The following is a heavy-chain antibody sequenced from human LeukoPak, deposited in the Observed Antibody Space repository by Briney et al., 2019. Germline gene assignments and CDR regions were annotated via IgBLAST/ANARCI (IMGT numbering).Heavy chain of an antibody. CDR1: GFTFSSYG. CDR2: IRYDGSNK. CDR3: AKVSTGTPFGYFDY. D-gene: IGHD1-1*01. V-gene: IGHV3-30*02. Sequence: PGGTLRLSCAASGFTFSSYGMHWVRQAPGKGLEWVAVIRYDGSNKYYADSVKGRFTISRDNSKNTLYLQMNSLRAEDTAVYYCAKVSTGTPFGYFDYWGQGTLVTVSS. J-gene: IGHJ4*02.